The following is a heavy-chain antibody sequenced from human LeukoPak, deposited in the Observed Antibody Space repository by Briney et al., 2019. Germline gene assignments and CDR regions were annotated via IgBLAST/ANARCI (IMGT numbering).Heavy chain of an antibody. V-gene: IGHV1-69*05. Sequence: SVKVSCKASGGTFSKYAISWVRQAPGLGLEWMGRIIPIFRTSIYAQQFQGRVTVATDESTDTVYMELRSLRIEDTAVYYCATARYNCDDFSGYYRPDAFDIWGQGTMVTVSS. CDR1: GGTFSKYA. J-gene: IGHJ3*02. CDR2: IIPIFRTS. D-gene: IGHD3-22*01. CDR3: ATARYNCDDFSGYYRPDAFDI.